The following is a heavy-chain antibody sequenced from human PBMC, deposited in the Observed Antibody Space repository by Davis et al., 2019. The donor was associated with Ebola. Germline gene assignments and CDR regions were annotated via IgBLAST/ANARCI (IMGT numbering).Heavy chain of an antibody. CDR2: IYYSGST. J-gene: IGHJ5*02. V-gene: IGHV4-59*01. D-gene: IGHD6-6*01. CDR3: ARVAEYSSSSERSFCFDP. CDR1: GGSISSYY. Sequence: PSETLSLTCTVSGGSISSYYWSWIRQPPGKGLEWIGYIYYSGSTNYNPSPKSRVTISVDTSKNQFSLKLSSVTAADTAVYYCARVAEYSSSSERSFCFDPWGQGTLVTVSS.